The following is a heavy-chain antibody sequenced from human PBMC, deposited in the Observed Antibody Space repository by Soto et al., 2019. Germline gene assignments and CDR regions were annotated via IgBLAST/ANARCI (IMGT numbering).Heavy chain of an antibody. CDR3: AIHYGSGSYYKPY. V-gene: IGHV4-34*01. D-gene: IGHD3-10*01. Sequence: PSETLSLTCAVYGGSLSGYYWSWIRQPPGKGLEWIGEINHSGSTNYNPSLKSRVTISVDTSKNQFSLKLSSVTAADTAVYYCAIHYGSGSYYKPYWGQGTLVTVSS. CDR1: GGSLSGYY. J-gene: IGHJ4*02. CDR2: INHSGST.